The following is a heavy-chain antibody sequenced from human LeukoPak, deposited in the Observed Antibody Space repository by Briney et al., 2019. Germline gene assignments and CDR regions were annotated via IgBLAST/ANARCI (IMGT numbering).Heavy chain of an antibody. CDR2: IYTSGST. J-gene: IGHJ5*02. D-gene: IGHD3-10*01. V-gene: IGHV4-61*02. CDR3: ARHERSSITMIRGVKPKKWFDP. CDR1: GGSISSGSYY. Sequence: SETLSLTCTVSGGSISSGSYYWSWIRQPAGKGLEWIGRIYTSGSTNYNPSLKSRVTISVDTSKNQFSLKLSSLTAADTAVYYCARHERSSITMIRGVKPKKWFDPWGQGTLVTVSS.